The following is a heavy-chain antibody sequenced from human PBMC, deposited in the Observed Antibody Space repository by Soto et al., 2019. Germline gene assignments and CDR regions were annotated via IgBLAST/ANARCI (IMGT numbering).Heavy chain of an antibody. V-gene: IGHV3-23*01. J-gene: IGHJ4*02. D-gene: IGHD2-21*01. CDR3: AKDLVESYCGGDCYDYFDY. CDR2: ISGSGGST. Sequence: GGSLRLSCAASGFTFSSYAMSWVRQAPGKGLEWVSAISGSGGSTYYADSVKGRFTISRDNSKNTLYLQMNSLRAEDTAVYYCAKDLVESYCGGDCYDYFDYWGQGTLVTVSS. CDR1: GFTFSSYA.